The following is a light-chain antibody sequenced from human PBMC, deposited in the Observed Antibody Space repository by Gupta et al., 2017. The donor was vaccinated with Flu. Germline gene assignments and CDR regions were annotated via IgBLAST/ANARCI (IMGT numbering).Light chain of an antibody. J-gene: IGLJ2*01. Sequence: NFMLTQPHSVSESPGLTVTISCTRHSGSIASNYAHWYQHRPGNSPISVIYEDNQRPSGVPDRFSGSIDSSSTSASLTISGLKTEDGADYCCQPYDTNDHVVFGGGTKLTVL. CDR2: EDN. CDR1: SGSIASNY. V-gene: IGLV6-57*01. CDR3: QPYDTNDHVV.